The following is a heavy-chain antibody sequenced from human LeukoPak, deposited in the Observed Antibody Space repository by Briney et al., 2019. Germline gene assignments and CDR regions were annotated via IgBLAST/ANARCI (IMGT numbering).Heavy chain of an antibody. D-gene: IGHD6-13*01. CDR3: AHRHAAAAGLPFDY. CDR1: GFSLTTSGVG. V-gene: IGHV2-5*02. Sequence: SGPTLVNPTQTLTLTCTFSGFSLTTSGVGVGWIRQPPGKALECLALIYWDDDKRYIPPLKSRLTITKDTSKDQVVLTMTNMDPVDTATYYCAHRHAAAAGLPFDYWGQGTLVTVSS. J-gene: IGHJ4*02. CDR2: IYWDDDK.